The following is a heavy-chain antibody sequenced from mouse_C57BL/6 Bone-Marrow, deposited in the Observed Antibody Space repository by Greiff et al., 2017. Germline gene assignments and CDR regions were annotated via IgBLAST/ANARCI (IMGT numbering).Heavy chain of an antibody. CDR2: INPSSGYT. CDR3: ARTPGYVFDY. Sequence: QVQLKESGAELAKPGASVKLSCQASGYTFTSYWLHWVKQRPGQGLAWIGYINPSSGYTKYNQKFKDKATLTADKSSYTAYRQLSSLTYEDSAGYYCARTPGYVFDYWGQGTTLTVSS. J-gene: IGHJ2*01. D-gene: IGHD3-2*02. CDR1: GYTFTSYW. V-gene: IGHV1-7*01.